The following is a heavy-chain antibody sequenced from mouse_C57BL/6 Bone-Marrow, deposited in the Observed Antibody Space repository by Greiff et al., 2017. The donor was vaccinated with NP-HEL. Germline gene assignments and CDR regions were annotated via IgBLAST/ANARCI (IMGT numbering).Heavy chain of an antibody. CDR1: GYSFTGYY. V-gene: IGHV1-42*01. J-gene: IGHJ2*01. D-gene: IGHD1-1*01. Sequence: EVQLQQSGPELVKPGASVKISCKASGYSFTGYYMNWVKQSPEKSLEWIGEINPSTGGTTYNQKFKAKATLTVDKSSSTAYMQLKSLTSEDSAVYYCARDTTVALDYWGQGTTLTVSS. CDR2: INPSTGGT. CDR3: ARDTTVALDY.